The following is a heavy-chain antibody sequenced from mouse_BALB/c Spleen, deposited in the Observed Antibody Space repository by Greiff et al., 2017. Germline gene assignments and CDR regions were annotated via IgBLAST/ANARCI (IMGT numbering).Heavy chain of an antibody. CDR2: ISSGSSTI. CDR1: GFTFSSFG. D-gene: IGHD2-4*01. J-gene: IGHJ2*01. V-gene: IGHV5-17*02. Sequence: EVMLVESGGGLVQPGGSRKLSCAASGFTFSSFGMHWVRQAPEKGLEWVAYISSGSSTIYYADTVKGRFTISRDNPKNTLFLQMTSLRSEDTAMYYCARAEPPLYYDYDGTTVFDDWGQGTTRTVSS. CDR3: ARAEPPLYYDYDGTTVFDD.